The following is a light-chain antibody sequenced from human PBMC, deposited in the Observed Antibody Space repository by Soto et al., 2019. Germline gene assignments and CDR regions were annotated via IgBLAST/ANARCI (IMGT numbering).Light chain of an antibody. J-gene: IGLJ1*01. CDR3: QSYDSSLSGSRV. CDR2: GNS. Sequence: QPVLTQPPSVSGAPGQRVTISCTWSSSNIGAGYDVHWYQQLPGTAPKLLIYGNSNRPSGVPDRFSGSKSGPSASLAITGLQAEDEADYYCQSYDSSLSGSRVFGTGTKLTVL. V-gene: IGLV1-40*01. CDR1: SSNIGAGYD.